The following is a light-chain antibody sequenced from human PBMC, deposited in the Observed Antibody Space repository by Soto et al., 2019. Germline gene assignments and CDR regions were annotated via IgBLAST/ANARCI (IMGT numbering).Light chain of an antibody. J-gene: IGLJ3*02. CDR1: NIGIKS. Sequence: SYELTQPPSVSVAPGQTATITCGGNNIGIKSVQWYQQKPGQAPVLVVHDDGDRPSGIPERVSGSNSGNTATLTISRVEAGDEADYYCQVWDTNWQHPGVFGGGTKLTVL. CDR2: DDG. CDR3: QVWDTNWQHPGV. V-gene: IGLV3-21*02.